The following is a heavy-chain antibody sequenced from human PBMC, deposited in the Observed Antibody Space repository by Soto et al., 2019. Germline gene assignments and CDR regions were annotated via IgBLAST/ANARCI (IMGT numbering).Heavy chain of an antibody. J-gene: IGHJ4*02. V-gene: IGHV3-33*01. CDR1: GFNFSSYV. Sequence: QVQLVESGGGVVQPGRSLRLSCAASGFNFSSYVMPWVRQAPGKGLEWMAVIWYDGGNKYYADSVKGRFTISRDNSKNTLYLQMNSLRAEDTAVYYCARDGQWLPRDGLRSSYYFDYWGQGTLVTVSS. D-gene: IGHD6-19*01. CDR3: ARDGQWLPRDGLRSSYYFDY. CDR2: IWYDGGNK.